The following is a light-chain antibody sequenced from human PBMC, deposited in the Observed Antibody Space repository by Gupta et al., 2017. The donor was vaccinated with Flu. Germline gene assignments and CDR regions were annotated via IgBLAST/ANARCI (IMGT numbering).Light chain of an antibody. V-gene: IGLV3-21*02. Sequence: SYVLTQPPSVSVAPGQTARITCGGNNIGRKSVHWYQQKPGQAPVLVVYDDSDRPSGIPERFSGSNSGNTATLTISRVDAGEEADYYCQVWESSSDHHVVFGGGTKLTVL. J-gene: IGLJ2*01. CDR3: QVWESSSDHHVV. CDR2: DDS. CDR1: NIGRKS.